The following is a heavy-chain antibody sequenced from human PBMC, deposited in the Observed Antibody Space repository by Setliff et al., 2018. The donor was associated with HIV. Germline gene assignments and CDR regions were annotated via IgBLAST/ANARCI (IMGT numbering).Heavy chain of an antibody. J-gene: IGHJ4*02. CDR1: GFTFSSYG. V-gene: IGHV3-30*03. CDR3: ARDRGFGEGGFDY. CDR2: ISYDGSNK. D-gene: IGHD3-10*01. Sequence: GGSLRLSCAASGFTFSSYGIHWVRQAPGKGLGWVAVISYDGSNKYYADPVKGRFTISRDNAKNSLYLQMNSLRAEDTALYYCARDRGFGEGGFDYWGRGTLVTVSS.